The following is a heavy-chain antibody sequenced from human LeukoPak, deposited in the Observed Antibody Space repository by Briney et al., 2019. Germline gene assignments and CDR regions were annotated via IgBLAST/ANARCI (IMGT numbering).Heavy chain of an antibody. CDR1: GGSISSGGYS. CDR3: AREGGGSYTRGYFDL. V-gene: IGHV4-30-2*01. Sequence: SQTLYLTCAVSGGSISSGGYSWSWIRQPPGKGLEWIGYIYHSGSTYYNPSLKSRVTISVDRSKNQFSLKLSSVTAADTAVYYCAREGGGSYTRGYFDLWGRGTLVTVSS. J-gene: IGHJ2*01. D-gene: IGHD1-26*01. CDR2: IYHSGST.